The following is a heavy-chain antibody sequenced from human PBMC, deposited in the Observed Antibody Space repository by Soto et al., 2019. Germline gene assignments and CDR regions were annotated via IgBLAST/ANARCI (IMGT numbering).Heavy chain of an antibody. J-gene: IGHJ4*02. CDR1: GFTFSSYA. V-gene: IGHV3-23*01. Sequence: GGSLRLSCAASGFTFSSYAMSWVRQAPGKGLEWVSAISGSGGSSYYADSVKGRFTISRDNSKSTLFLQMNSLRAEDTAVYHCARDPRLAAAGRFDFWGQGTLVTVSS. CDR2: ISGSGGSS. CDR3: ARDPRLAAAGRFDF. D-gene: IGHD6-13*01.